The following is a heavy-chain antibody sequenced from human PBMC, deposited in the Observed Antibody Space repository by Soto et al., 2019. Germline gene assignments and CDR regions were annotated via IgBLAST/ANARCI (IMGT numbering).Heavy chain of an antibody. J-gene: IGHJ5*02. CDR3: AGQWLGGYGALDP. Sequence: QVQLHESGPGLVKPSETLSLTCAVSGGSVNNNKWWSWVRQPPGKGLEWIGEIHSSGYTNYNPSPTRQAPIFVAKPTNHFSVKLTSVTAADPAVYFCAGQWLGGYGALDPLGQGTLVTVSS. V-gene: IGHV4-4*02. CDR2: IHSSGYT. CDR1: GGSVNNNKW. D-gene: IGHD6-19*01.